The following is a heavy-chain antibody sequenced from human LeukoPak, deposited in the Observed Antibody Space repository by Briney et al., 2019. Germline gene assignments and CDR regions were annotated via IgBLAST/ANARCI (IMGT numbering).Heavy chain of an antibody. D-gene: IGHD3-22*01. CDR1: GYSISSGYY. CDR2: IYRSGST. Sequence: SETLSLTCTVSGYSISSGYYWGWIRQPPGKGLEWIGSIYRSGSTYYKPSLKSRVAISVDTSKNQFSLRLSSVTAADTAVYYCARASYSYDINGWVPFDYWGQGTLVTVSS. CDR3: ARASYSYDINGWVPFDY. J-gene: IGHJ4*02. V-gene: IGHV4-38-2*02.